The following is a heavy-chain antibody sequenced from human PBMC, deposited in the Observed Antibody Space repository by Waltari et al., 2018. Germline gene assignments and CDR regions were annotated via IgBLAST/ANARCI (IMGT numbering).Heavy chain of an antibody. V-gene: IGHV5-51*01. D-gene: IGHD3-3*01. CDR2: IYRFDSDP. CDR1: GYSFTSYW. CDR3: ARHGDGRYDFWSGYVMDV. Sequence: EVQLVQSGAEVKKPGESLKISCTGSGYSFTSYWIGWVRQMPGKGLEWMGSIYRFDSDPRSTPSPQGQVTISADKSISTAYLWWRSLKASETAVYYCARHGDGRYDFWSGYVMDVWSQGTTVTVSS. J-gene: IGHJ6*02.